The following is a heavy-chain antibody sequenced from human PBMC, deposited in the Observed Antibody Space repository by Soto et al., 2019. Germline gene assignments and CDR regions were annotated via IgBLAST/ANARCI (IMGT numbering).Heavy chain of an antibody. CDR3: ARDVVSRPVPGAMMGEYNWFDP. CDR2: INAGNGNT. Sequence: ASVKVSCKASGYTFTSYAMHWVRQAPGQRLEWMGWINAGNGNTKYSQKFQGRVTITRDTSASTAYMELSSLRSEDTAVYYCARDVVSRPVPGAMMGEYNWFDPWGQGTLVTSPQ. V-gene: IGHV1-3*01. CDR1: GYTFTSYA. J-gene: IGHJ5*02. D-gene: IGHD2-2*01.